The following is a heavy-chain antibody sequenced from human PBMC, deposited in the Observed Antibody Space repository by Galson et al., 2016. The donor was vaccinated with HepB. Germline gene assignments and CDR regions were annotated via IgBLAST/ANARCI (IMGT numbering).Heavy chain of an antibody. J-gene: IGHJ4*02. Sequence: SVKVSCKASGGSFSSYTISWVRQAPGQGLEWMGAIIPILHSPDHAQKFQGRVAITADKSTTTAFMELSSLTSEDAALYYCATGYSAYEYWGQGSLVTVSS. CDR1: GGSFSSYT. D-gene: IGHD5-12*01. CDR3: ATGYSAYEY. V-gene: IGHV1-69*08. CDR2: IIPILHSP.